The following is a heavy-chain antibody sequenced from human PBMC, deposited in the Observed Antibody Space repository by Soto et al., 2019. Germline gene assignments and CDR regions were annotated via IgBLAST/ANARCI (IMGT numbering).Heavy chain of an antibody. CDR1: GGSINSSDYF. CDR3: ARVVVPAPIWGYNYFDP. CDR2: IFYTGTT. V-gene: IGHV4-30-4*01. D-gene: IGHD2-2*01. J-gene: IGHJ5*02. Sequence: PSETLSLTCTASGGSINSSDYFWTWIRQSPGKGLEWMGYIFYTGTTYSTPSLKSRLIMSIDTSKNQFSLRLTSVTAADSAVYYCARVVVPAPIWGYNYFDPWGRGTRVTVSS.